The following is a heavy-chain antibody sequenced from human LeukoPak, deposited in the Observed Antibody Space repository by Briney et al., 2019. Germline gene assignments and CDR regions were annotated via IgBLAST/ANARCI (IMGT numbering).Heavy chain of an antibody. CDR1: GGTFSSYT. Sequence: ASVKVSCKASGGTFSSYTISWVRQAPGQGLESMGRIIPILGIANYAQRFQGRVTITADKSTSTAYMELSSLRSEDTAVYYCASPVAVAGGDSDYYGMDVWGQGTTVTVSS. J-gene: IGHJ6*02. CDR3: ASPVAVAGGDSDYYGMDV. V-gene: IGHV1-69*02. CDR2: IIPILGIA. D-gene: IGHD6-19*01.